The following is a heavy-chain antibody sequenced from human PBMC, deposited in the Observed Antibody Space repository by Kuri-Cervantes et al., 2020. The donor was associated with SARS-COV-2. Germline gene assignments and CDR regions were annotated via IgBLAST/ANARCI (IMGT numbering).Heavy chain of an antibody. D-gene: IGHD5-24*01. CDR1: VVGLDYRF. CDR3: ARSGPGAISREDGAFDI. V-gene: IGHV1-45*02. Sequence: AVKVSCKASVVGLDYRFLHWVRQAPGQALEWMGWFTPFNGNTNYAQRFQDRVTITRDRSMSTAYIALSSLRFEDTAMYYCARSGPGAISREDGAFDIWGQGTMVTVSS. J-gene: IGHJ3*02. CDR2: FTPFNGNT.